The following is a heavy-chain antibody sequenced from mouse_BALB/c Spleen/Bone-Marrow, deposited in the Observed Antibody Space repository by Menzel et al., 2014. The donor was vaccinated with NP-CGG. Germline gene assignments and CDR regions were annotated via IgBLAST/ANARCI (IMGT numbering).Heavy chain of an antibody. Sequence: EVKLEESGAEPVKPGASVKLSCTASGFNIKDTYMHWVKQRPEQGLEWIGRIDPANGNTKYDPKFQGKATITADTSSNTAYLQLSSLTSEDTAVYYCARYYYGYYFDYWGQGTTLTVSS. J-gene: IGHJ2*01. CDR3: ARYYYGYYFDY. D-gene: IGHD1-2*01. V-gene: IGHV14-3*02. CDR1: GFNIKDTY. CDR2: IDPANGNT.